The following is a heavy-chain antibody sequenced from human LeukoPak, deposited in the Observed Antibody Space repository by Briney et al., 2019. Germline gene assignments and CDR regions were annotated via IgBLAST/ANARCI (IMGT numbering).Heavy chain of an antibody. D-gene: IGHD3-9*01. Sequence: SETLSLTCTVSGGFISSYYWSWIRQPPGKGLEWIGYIYYSGSTNYNPSLKSRVTISVDTSKNQFSLKLSSVTAADTAVYYCARSTLDILLGYWGQGTLVTVSS. CDR3: ARSTLDILLGY. J-gene: IGHJ4*02. V-gene: IGHV4-59*01. CDR1: GGFISSYY. CDR2: IYYSGST.